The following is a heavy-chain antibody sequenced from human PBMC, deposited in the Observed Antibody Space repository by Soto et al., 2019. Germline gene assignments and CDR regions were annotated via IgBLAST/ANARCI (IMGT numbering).Heavy chain of an antibody. Sequence: SETLSLTCTVSGGSIFSSYWTWIRQPPGKGLEWIGNVYYSGSTNYNPSLKSRITISVDTSKNQSSLDLSSVTAADTAVYYCASVPAASSWFDPWGQGTLVTVSS. CDR2: VYYSGST. V-gene: IGHV4-59*01. CDR1: GGSIFSSY. J-gene: IGHJ5*02. D-gene: IGHD2-15*01. CDR3: ASVPAASSWFDP.